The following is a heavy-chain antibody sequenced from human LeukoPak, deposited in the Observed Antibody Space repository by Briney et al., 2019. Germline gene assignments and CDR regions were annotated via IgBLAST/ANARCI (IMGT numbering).Heavy chain of an antibody. J-gene: IGHJ4*02. CDR3: AKDPKQQLVTNVDY. CDR2: ISGSGGST. D-gene: IGHD6-13*01. Sequence: GGSLRLSCAASGFTFSSYAMSWVRQAPGKGLEWVSAISGSGGSTYYADSVKGRFTISRDNSKNTLYLQMNSLRAEDTAVYYCAKDPKQQLVTNVDYWGQGTLVTVSS. CDR1: GFTFSSYA. V-gene: IGHV3-23*01.